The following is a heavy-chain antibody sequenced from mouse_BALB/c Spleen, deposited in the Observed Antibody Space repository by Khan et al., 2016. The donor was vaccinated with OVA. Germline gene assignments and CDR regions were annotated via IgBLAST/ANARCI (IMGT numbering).Heavy chain of an antibody. CDR2: ISYSGST. V-gene: IGHV3-8*02. D-gene: IGHD2-4*01. CDR1: GDSITSGY. J-gene: IGHJ3*01. Sequence: EVQLQESGPSLVKPSQTLSLTCSVTGDSITSGYWNWIRKFPGNKLEYMGYISYSGSTYYNPSLKSRISITRDTSKNQYYLQLNSVTTEDTATDYGARYDYDYDGAFAYWGQGTLVTVSA. CDR3: ARYDYDYDGAFAY.